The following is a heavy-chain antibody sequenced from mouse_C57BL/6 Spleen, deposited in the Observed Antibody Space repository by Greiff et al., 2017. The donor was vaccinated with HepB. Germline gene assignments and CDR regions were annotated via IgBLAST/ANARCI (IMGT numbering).Heavy chain of an antibody. Sequence: QVQLQQPGAELVKPGASVKMSCKASGYTFTSYWITWVKQRPGQGLEWIGDIYPGSGSTNYNEKFKSKATLTVDTSSSTAYMQLSSLTSEDSAVYYCARQVTGPYYFDYWGQGTTLTVSS. CDR1: GYTFTSYW. J-gene: IGHJ2*01. V-gene: IGHV1-55*01. CDR3: ARQVTGPYYFDY. CDR2: IYPGSGST. D-gene: IGHD4-1*01.